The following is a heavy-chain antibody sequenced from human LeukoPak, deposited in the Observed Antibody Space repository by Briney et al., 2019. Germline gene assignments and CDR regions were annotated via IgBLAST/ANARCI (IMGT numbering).Heavy chain of an antibody. D-gene: IGHD2-2*01. V-gene: IGHV1-69*04. CDR2: IIPILGIA. CDR1: GGTFSSYA. Sequence: SVKVSCKASGGTFSSYAISWVRQAPGQGLEWMGRIIPILGIANYAQKFQGRVTITADKSTSTAYMELSSLRSEDTAVYYCARGSSTSSNWFDPWGQGTLVTVSS. J-gene: IGHJ5*02. CDR3: ARGSSTSSNWFDP.